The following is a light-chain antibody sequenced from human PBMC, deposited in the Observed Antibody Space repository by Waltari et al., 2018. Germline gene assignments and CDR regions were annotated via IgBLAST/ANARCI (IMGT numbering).Light chain of an antibody. CDR1: SRNIGSFDL. CDR3: CSYATSPTFDLV. V-gene: IGLV2-23*02. Sequence: QSALTQPASVSGSPGQSITISCTGTSRNIGSFDLVSWYQQHPGKSPKSVVYDLDPRPPGLSGRFSGSKSGNTASLTISGLQADDEAEYYCCSYATSPTFDLVFGGGTKVIV. J-gene: IGLJ3*02. CDR2: DLD.